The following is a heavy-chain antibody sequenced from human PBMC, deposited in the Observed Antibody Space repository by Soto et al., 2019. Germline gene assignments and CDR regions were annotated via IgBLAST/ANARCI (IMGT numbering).Heavy chain of an antibody. Sequence: QVRLVQSGAEVKKPGSSVKVSCKASGGTFSNYAIAWLRQAPGQGLEWMGGIILPFGTPNYVQKFQGRVTISADESMTTAYMEMSGLTSEDTAVYYCARGPDYEGYFDYWGRGTLVTVSS. CDR3: ARGPDYEGYFDY. CDR2: IILPFGTP. J-gene: IGHJ4*02. D-gene: IGHD4-17*01. V-gene: IGHV1-69*12. CDR1: GGTFSNYA.